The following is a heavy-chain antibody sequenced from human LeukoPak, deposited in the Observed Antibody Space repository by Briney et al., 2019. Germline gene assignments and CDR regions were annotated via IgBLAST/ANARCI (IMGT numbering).Heavy chain of an antibody. CDR2: IIPIFGTA. Sequence: SVKVSCKASGGTFSSYAISWVRQAPGQGLEWMGGIIPIFGTANYAQKFQGRVTITTDESMSTAYMELSSLRSEDTAVYYCASPVDSSSWYYFDYWGQGTLVTVSS. CDR3: ASPVDSSSWYYFDY. D-gene: IGHD6-13*01. V-gene: IGHV1-69*05. CDR1: GGTFSSYA. J-gene: IGHJ4*02.